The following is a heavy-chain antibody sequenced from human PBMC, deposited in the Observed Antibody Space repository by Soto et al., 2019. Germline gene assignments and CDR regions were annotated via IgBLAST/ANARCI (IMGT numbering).Heavy chain of an antibody. D-gene: IGHD4-17*01. CDR3: ARATVTRVDY. CDR1: GGSISSGDYY. CDR2: IYYSGST. J-gene: IGHJ4*02. V-gene: IGHV4-30-4*01. Sequence: SETLSLTCTVSGGSISSGDYYWSWIRQPPGKRLEWIGYIYYSGSTYYNPSLKSRVTISVDTSKNQFSLKLSSVTAADTAVYYCARATVTRVDYWGQGTLVTVSS.